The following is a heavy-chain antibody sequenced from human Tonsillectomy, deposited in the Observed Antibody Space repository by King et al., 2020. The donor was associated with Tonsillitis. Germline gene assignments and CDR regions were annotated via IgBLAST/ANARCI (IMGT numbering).Heavy chain of an antibody. CDR3: AREGHYYDRSDQNWFDP. V-gene: IGHV3-11*05. J-gene: IGHJ5*02. Sequence: VQLVESGGGLVKPGGSLRLSCAASGFTFSDYYMSWIRQAPGKGLEWVSYISSSSSYTNYADSVKGRFTISRDNAKNSLYLQMNSLRAEDTAVYYCAREGHYYDRSDQNWFDPWGQGTLVTVSS. D-gene: IGHD3-22*01. CDR1: GFTFSDYY. CDR2: ISSSSSYT.